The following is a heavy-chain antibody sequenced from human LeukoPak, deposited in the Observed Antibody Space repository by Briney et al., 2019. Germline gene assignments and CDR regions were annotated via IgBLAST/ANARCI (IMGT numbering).Heavy chain of an antibody. V-gene: IGHV3-30-3*01. CDR1: GFTFSSYA. CDR3: AKDLRGEEWEPPGDY. J-gene: IGHJ4*02. CDR2: ISYDGSNK. D-gene: IGHD1-26*01. Sequence: GGSLRLSCAASGFTFSSYAMHWVRQAPGKGLEWVAVISYDGSNKYYADSVKGRFTISRDNSKNTLYLQMNSLRAEDTAVYYCAKDLRGEEWEPPGDYWGQGTLVTVSS.